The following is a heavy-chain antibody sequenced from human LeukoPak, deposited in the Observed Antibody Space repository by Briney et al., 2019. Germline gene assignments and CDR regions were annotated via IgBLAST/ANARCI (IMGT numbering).Heavy chain of an antibody. Sequence: GGSLRLSCAASAFTFSSYGMSWVRQAPGRGLEWVSAISGGGDTTYYADSVRGRFTISRDNSKNTLYLQMNSLRVEDTAVYYCARAGRSGYAYLFDSWGQGTPVTVSS. D-gene: IGHD5-12*01. CDR1: AFTFSSYG. CDR3: ARAGRSGYAYLFDS. V-gene: IGHV3-23*01. CDR2: ISGGGDTT. J-gene: IGHJ4*02.